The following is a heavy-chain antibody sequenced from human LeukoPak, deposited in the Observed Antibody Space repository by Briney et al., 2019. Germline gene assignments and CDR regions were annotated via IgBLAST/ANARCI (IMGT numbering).Heavy chain of an antibody. Sequence: GGSLRLSCAASGFTFSSYGMHWVRQAPGKGLEWVAFIPYDGSNEYYADSMKGRFTISRDNSKNTLYLQMNSLRAEDTAVFYCAKGKDCTSIYCPAGGGAFDIWGQGTMLTVSS. CDR2: IPYDGSNE. J-gene: IGHJ3*02. CDR1: GFTFSSYG. V-gene: IGHV3-30*02. CDR3: AKGKDCTSIYCPAGGGAFDI. D-gene: IGHD2-2*01.